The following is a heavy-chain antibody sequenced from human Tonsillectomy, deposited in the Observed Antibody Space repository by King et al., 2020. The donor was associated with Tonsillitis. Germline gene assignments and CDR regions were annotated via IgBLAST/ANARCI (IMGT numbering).Heavy chain of an antibody. CDR2: INPSGGIT. D-gene: IGHD6-6*01. CDR1: GGTFSSYA. J-gene: IGHJ6*02. CDR3: AREGPTYSSSPYGTDV. V-gene: IGHV1-46*01. Sequence: QLVQSGAEVKKPGSSVKVSCKASGGTFSSYAISWVRQAPGQGLEWIGIINPSGGITSYAQKFQGRVTMTRDTSTSTVSMELSSLRSEDTAVYYCAREGPTYSSSPYGTDVWGQGTTVTVSS.